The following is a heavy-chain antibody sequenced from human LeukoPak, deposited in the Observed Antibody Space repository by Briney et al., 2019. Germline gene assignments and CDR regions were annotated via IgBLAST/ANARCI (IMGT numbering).Heavy chain of an antibody. V-gene: IGHV1-2*02. CDR1: GYTFTGYY. J-gene: IGHJ4*02. CDR3: AISAAGTYFDY. Sequence: ASVKVSCKASGYTFTGYYMHWVRQAPGQGLEWMGWINPNSGGTNYAQKFQGRVTMTRDTSISTTYMELSGLRSDDTAVYYCAISAAGTYFDYWGQGTLVTVSS. CDR2: INPNSGGT. D-gene: IGHD6-13*01.